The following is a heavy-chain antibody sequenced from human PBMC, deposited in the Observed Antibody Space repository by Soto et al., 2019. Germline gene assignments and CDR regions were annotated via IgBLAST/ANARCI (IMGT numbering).Heavy chain of an antibody. CDR1: GGSISSYY. D-gene: IGHD4-17*01. CDR3: ATRRVTTKYYQH. CDR2: IYYSGST. V-gene: IGHV4-59*01. Sequence: SETLSLTCTVSGGSISSYYWSWIRQPPGKGLEWIGYIYYSGSTNYNPSLKSRVTISVDTSKNQFSLKLSSVTAADTAVYYCATRRVTTKYYQHWGPGTLVTVSS. J-gene: IGHJ1*01.